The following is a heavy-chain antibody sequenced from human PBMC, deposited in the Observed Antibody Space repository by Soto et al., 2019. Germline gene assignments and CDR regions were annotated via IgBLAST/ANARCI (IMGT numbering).Heavy chain of an antibody. J-gene: IGHJ6*03. Sequence: GGSLRLSCAASGFTFSSYGMHWVRQAPGKGLEWVAVIWYDGSNKYYADSVKGRFTISRDNSKNTLYLQMNSLRAEDTAVYYCASQRTTGTTSGYYYYYMDVWGKGTTVTVSS. CDR1: GFTFSSYG. D-gene: IGHD1-1*01. CDR2: IWYDGSNK. CDR3: ASQRTTGTTSGYYYYYMDV. V-gene: IGHV3-33*01.